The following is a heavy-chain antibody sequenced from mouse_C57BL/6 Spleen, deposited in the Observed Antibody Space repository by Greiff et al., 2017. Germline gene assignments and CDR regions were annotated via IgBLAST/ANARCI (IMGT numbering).Heavy chain of an antibody. J-gene: IGHJ2*01. CDR2: IYPGDGDT. V-gene: IGHV1-80*01. D-gene: IGHD3-2*02. Sequence: ESGAELVKPGASVKISCKASGYAFSSYWMNWVKQRPGKGLEWIGQIYPGDGDTNYNGKFKGKATLTADKSSSTASMQLSSLPSEDSAVSFCARGAQATAFDYWGQGTTLTVSS. CDR3: ARGAQATAFDY. CDR1: GYAFSSYW.